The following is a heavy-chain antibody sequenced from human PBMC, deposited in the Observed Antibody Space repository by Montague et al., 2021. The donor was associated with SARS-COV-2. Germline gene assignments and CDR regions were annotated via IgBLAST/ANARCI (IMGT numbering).Heavy chain of an antibody. Sequence: SETLSLTCTVSGGSITSYYWGWIRQPPGKGLEWIGCIYYIGRTNYNPSLKSRVTISVDTSKKQFFLNLSSVTAADTAVYYCASSLSGSYDHWGQGILVTVSS. CDR1: GGSITSYY. V-gene: IGHV4-59*01. CDR2: IYYIGRT. CDR3: ASSLSGSYDH. D-gene: IGHD1-26*01. J-gene: IGHJ4*02.